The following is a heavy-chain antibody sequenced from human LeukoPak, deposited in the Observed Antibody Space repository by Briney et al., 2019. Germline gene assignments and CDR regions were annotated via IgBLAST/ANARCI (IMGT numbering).Heavy chain of an antibody. D-gene: IGHD2-8*01. CDR3: ARNGRGYSFVY. CDR1: GGSISTYY. Sequence: SETLSLTCTVSGGSISTYYWSWIRQAPGKGLEWIGCIYYGGNSNPNPSLKSRVAMSLDTSKNQFSLKLSSVTAADTAVYYCARNGRGYSFVYWGQGTLVSVSS. J-gene: IGHJ4*02. V-gene: IGHV4-59*01. CDR2: IYYGGNS.